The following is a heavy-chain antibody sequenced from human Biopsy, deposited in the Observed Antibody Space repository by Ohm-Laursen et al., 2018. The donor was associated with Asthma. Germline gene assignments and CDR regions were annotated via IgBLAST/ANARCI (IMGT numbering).Heavy chain of an antibody. J-gene: IGHJ4*02. V-gene: IGHV3-30*18. Sequence: SPRLSCAASGFTFSNYGMHWVRQAPGKGLEWVAVISFDGSNKDFADSVKGRFTISRDNSKNTMYLEMNSLRAEDTAVYYRPKDVFPGWEVRRGPDYWGQGTLVTVSA. D-gene: IGHD1-26*01. CDR3: PKDVFPGWEVRRGPDY. CDR2: ISFDGSNK. CDR1: GFTFSNYG.